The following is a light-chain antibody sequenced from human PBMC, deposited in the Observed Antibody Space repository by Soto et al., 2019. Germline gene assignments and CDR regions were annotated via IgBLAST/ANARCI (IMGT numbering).Light chain of an antibody. J-gene: IGLJ2*01. V-gene: IGLV2-14*01. CDR2: EVT. CDR3: SSYTAINTVT. CDR1: SSDVRGYNY. Sequence: QSALTQPASVSGSPGQSITISCTGTSSDVRGYNYVSWYQQHPGKGPKLMIYEVTNRPSGVSFRFSGSKSGNTASLTISGLQAEDEADYYCSSYTAINTVTFGGGTKVTVL.